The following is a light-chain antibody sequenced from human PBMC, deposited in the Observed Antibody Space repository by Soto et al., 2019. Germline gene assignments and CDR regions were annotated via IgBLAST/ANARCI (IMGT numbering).Light chain of an antibody. V-gene: IGKV3-20*01. CDR2: GAS. CDR1: QSVSGSY. Sequence: EIVLAQSPGTLSLSPGERATLSCRASQSVSGSYLAWYQQKPGQAPRVLIFGASSRATGIPDRFSGSGSGTDFTLTISRLEPEDFAVYYCQQYNRWPFTFGPGTKVDIK. CDR3: QQYNRWPFT. J-gene: IGKJ3*01.